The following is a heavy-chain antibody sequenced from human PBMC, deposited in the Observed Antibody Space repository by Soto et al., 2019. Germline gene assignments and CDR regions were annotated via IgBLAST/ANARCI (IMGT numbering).Heavy chain of an antibody. CDR3: ARSVDPAMVTVD. J-gene: IGHJ4*02. CDR2: ISSSSTI. Sequence: GGSLRLSCAASGFTFSSYSMNWVRQAPGKGLEWVSYISSSSTIYYADSVKGRFTISRDNAKNSLYLQMNSLRAEDTAVYYCARSVDPAMVTVDWGQGTLVTVSS. D-gene: IGHD5-18*01. CDR1: GFTFSSYS. V-gene: IGHV3-48*01.